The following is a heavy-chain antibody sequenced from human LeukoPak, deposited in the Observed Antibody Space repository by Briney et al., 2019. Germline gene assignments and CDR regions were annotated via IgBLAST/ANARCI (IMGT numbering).Heavy chain of an antibody. Sequence: SGGSLRLSCAASGFTFSSYAMHWVRQAPGKGLEWVAVISYDGSNKYYADSVRGRFTISRDNSKNTLYLQINSLRAEDTAVYYCARVRLSRLIAARTSDFDYWGQGTLVTVSS. J-gene: IGHJ4*02. V-gene: IGHV3-30-3*01. CDR2: ISYDGSNK. CDR3: ARVRLSRLIAARTSDFDY. D-gene: IGHD6-6*01. CDR1: GFTFSSYA.